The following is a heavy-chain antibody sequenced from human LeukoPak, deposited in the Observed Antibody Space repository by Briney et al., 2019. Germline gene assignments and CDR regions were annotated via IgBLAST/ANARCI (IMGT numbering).Heavy chain of an antibody. CDR3: ARDASRYDFWCGYSPLNWFDP. J-gene: IGHJ5*02. V-gene: IGHV4-4*02. Sequence: SETLSLTCAVSGGSISSSNWWSWVRQPPGKGLEWIGEIYHSGSTNYNPSLKSRVTISVDKSKNQFSLKLSSVTAADTAVYYCARDASRYDFWCGYSPLNWFDPWGQGTLVTVSS. CDR2: IYHSGST. D-gene: IGHD3-3*01. CDR1: GGSISSSNW.